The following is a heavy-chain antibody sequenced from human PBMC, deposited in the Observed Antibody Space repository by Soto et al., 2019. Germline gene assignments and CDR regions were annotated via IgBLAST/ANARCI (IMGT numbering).Heavy chain of an antibody. Sequence: ASVKVSCKASGYTFTSYAMHWVRQAPGQRLEWMGWINAGNGNTKYSQKFQGRVTITRDTSASTAYMELSSLRSEDTAVYYCARELLTGQYYYYGMDVWGQGTTVTVSS. J-gene: IGHJ6*02. V-gene: IGHV1-3*01. CDR2: INAGNGNT. D-gene: IGHD2-15*01. CDR3: ARELLTGQYYYYGMDV. CDR1: GYTFTSYA.